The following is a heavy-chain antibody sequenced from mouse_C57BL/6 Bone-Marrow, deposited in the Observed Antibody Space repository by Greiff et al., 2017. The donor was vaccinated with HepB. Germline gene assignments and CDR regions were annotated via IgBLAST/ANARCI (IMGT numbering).Heavy chain of an antibody. J-gene: IGHJ1*03. CDR3: ARDCWYFDV. CDR1: GYAFSSSW. CDR2: IYPGDGDT. Sequence: VKLQESGPELVKPGASVKISCKASGYAFSSSWMNWVKQRPGKGLEWIGRIYPGDGDTNYNGKFKGKATLTADKSSSTAYMQLSSLTSEDSAVYFCARDCWYFDVWGTGTTVTVSS. V-gene: IGHV1-82*01.